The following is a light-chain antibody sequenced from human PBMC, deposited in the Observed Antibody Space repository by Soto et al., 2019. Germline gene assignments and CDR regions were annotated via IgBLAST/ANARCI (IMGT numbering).Light chain of an antibody. J-gene: IGKJ3*01. CDR2: GAS. V-gene: IGKV3-20*01. Sequence: ETVLTQSPGTLSLSPGERATLSCRASQSVSGRSLAWYQQKPGQAPRLLIYGASSRATGIPDRFSGSGSGTDFTLTISRLEPEDFAVYYCQQYERGFTFGPGTKVDIK. CDR1: QSVSGRS. CDR3: QQYERGFT.